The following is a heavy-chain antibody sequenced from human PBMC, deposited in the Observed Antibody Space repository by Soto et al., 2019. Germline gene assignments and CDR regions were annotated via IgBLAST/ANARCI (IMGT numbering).Heavy chain of an antibody. Sequence: PGGSLRLSCTASGFTFGDYAMSWVRQAPGKGLEWVGFIRSKAYGGTTEYAASVKGRFTISRDDSKSIAYLQMNSLKTEDTAVYYCTRDGPEYYDFWSERLNLGSGYYYYGMDVWGQGTTVTVSS. V-gene: IGHV3-49*04. CDR3: TRDGPEYYDFWSERLNLGSGYYYYGMDV. D-gene: IGHD3-3*01. CDR2: IRSKAYGGTT. CDR1: GFTFGDYA. J-gene: IGHJ6*02.